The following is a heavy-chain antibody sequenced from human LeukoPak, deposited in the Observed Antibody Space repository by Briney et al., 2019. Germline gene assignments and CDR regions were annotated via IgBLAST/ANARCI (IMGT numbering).Heavy chain of an antibody. V-gene: IGHV3-72*01. Sequence: GGSLRLSCAASGFTFSDHYIDWVRQAPGKGLEWVARTRNEVNSYTTSYAASVTGRFTVSRDDSNKSVYLQMNSLKIEDTAVYYCARTMYGEGRRIIDFDYWGQGTLLTVSS. CDR1: GFTFSDHY. CDR2: TRNEVNSYTT. D-gene: IGHD4/OR15-4a*01. CDR3: ARTMYGEGRRIIDFDY. J-gene: IGHJ4*02.